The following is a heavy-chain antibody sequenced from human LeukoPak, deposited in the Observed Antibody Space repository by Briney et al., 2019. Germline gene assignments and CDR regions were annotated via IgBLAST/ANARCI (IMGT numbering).Heavy chain of an antibody. Sequence: GGSLRLSCAASGFTFSSYSMNWVRQAPGKGLEWVSYISSSSSTIYYADSVKGRFTISRDNAKNSLYLQMNSLRAEDTAVYYCAGAHTNRGFDYWGQGTLVTVSS. D-gene: IGHD3-10*01. V-gene: IGHV3-48*01. CDR2: ISSSSSTI. CDR1: GFTFSSYS. J-gene: IGHJ4*02. CDR3: AGAHTNRGFDY.